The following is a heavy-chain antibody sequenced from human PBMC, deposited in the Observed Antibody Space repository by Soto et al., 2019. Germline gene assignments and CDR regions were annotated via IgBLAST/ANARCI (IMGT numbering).Heavy chain of an antibody. J-gene: IGHJ4*02. D-gene: IGHD3-22*01. CDR3: AKDTNKWFLRPYYFDY. CDR1: GFTFSSYA. V-gene: IGHV3-23*01. Sequence: GGSLRLSCAASGFTFSSYAMSWVRQAPGKGLEWVSAISGSGGSTYYADSVKGRFTISRDNSKNTLYLQMNSLRAEDTAVYYCAKDTNKWFLRPYYFDYWGQGTLVTVSS. CDR2: ISGSGGST.